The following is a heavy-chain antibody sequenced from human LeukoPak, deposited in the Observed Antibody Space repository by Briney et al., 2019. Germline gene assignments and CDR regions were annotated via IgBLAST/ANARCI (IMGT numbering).Heavy chain of an antibody. CDR3: AREHYYGSGLDP. D-gene: IGHD3-10*01. J-gene: IGHJ5*02. Sequence: ASVKVSCKASGYTFTSYYMHWVRQAPGQGLEWMGWINPNSGGTNYAQKFQGRVTMTRDTSISTAYMELSSLRSDDTAVYYCAREHYYGSGLDPWGQGTLVTVSS. CDR2: INPNSGGT. CDR1: GYTFTSYY. V-gene: IGHV1-2*02.